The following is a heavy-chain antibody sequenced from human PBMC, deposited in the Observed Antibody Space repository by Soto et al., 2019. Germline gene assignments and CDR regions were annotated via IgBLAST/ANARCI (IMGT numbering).Heavy chain of an antibody. Sequence: ESGGGVVQPGRSLRLSCAASGFTFSSYGMHWVRQAPGKGLEWVAVISYDGSNKYYADSVKGRFTISRDNSKNTLYLQMNSLRAEDTAVYYCAKSYGSGSYSFRGIDYWGQGTLVTVSS. D-gene: IGHD3-10*01. V-gene: IGHV3-30*18. J-gene: IGHJ4*02. CDR1: GFTFSSYG. CDR3: AKSYGSGSYSFRGIDY. CDR2: ISYDGSNK.